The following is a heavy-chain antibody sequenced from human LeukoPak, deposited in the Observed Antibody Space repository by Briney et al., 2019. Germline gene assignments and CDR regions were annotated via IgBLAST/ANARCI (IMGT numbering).Heavy chain of an antibody. CDR1: GFTFSSYE. V-gene: IGHV3-7*01. Sequence: GGSLRLSCAASGFTFSSYEMNWVRQAPGKGLEWVANINPDGSEKYSVDSVTGRFTISRDNGENTMFLEMNNLRAEDSGVYYCARDLAAWDVWGKGTTVTVSS. J-gene: IGHJ6*04. CDR2: INPDGSEK. CDR3: ARDLAAWDV.